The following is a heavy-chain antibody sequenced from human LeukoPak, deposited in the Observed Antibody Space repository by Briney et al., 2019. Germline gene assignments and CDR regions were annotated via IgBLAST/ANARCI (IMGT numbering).Heavy chain of an antibody. V-gene: IGHV3-30*03. J-gene: IGHJ4*02. CDR3: AREDYYDRSGYYHLDH. CDR1: GFTFNTYG. CDR2: ISYDGRNK. Sequence: GGSLRLSCAASGFTFNTYGIHWVRQAPGKGLEWVAVISYDGRNKYYADSVKGRFTISRDNSKNTLYLQMNSLRAEDTALYYCAREDYYDRSGYYHLDHWGQGTLVTVSS. D-gene: IGHD3-22*01.